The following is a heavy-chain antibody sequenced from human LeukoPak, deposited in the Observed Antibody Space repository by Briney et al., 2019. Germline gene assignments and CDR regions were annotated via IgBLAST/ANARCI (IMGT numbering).Heavy chain of an antibody. D-gene: IGHD6-19*01. CDR3: AKDSPSAVAGLGGFDP. V-gene: IGHV3-30*02. Sequence: GGSLRLSCAASGFTFSSYGMHWVRQAPGKGLEWVAFIRYDGSNKYYADSVKGRFTISRDNSKNTLYLQMNSLRAEGTAVYYCAKDSPSAVAGLGGFDPWGQGTLVTVSS. J-gene: IGHJ5*02. CDR1: GFTFSSYG. CDR2: IRYDGSNK.